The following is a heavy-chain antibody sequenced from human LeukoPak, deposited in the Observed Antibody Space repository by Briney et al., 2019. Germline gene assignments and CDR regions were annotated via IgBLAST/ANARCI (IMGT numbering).Heavy chain of an antibody. J-gene: IGHJ4*02. Sequence: GESLRLSCAASGFIFSDYGMSWVRQAPGKGLDWVSSLYATGDITYYADSVKGRFTVSRDNSNGTVFLQMNSLRAEDTAVYYCAKDSHPLSSSSWFFESWGQGTLVTVSS. CDR1: GFIFSDYG. CDR3: AKDSHPLSSSSWFFES. V-gene: IGHV3-23*01. CDR2: LYATGDIT. D-gene: IGHD6-13*01.